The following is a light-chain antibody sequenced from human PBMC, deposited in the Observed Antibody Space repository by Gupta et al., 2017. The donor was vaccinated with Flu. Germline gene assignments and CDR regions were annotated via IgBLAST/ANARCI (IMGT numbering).Light chain of an antibody. V-gene: IGLV6-57*01. J-gene: IGLJ3*02. CDR2: EDD. CDR1: SGSFAGTY. Sequence: SGSFAGTYVQWYQLRPGRSPTTVIYEDDHRPSGVPDRFSGSIDSSSRSASLTISGLQTEDEADYYCQSFDNTSPWVFGGGTKLTVL. CDR3: QSFDNTSPWV.